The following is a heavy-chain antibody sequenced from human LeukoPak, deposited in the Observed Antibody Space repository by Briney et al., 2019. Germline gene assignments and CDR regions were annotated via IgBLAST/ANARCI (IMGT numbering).Heavy chain of an antibody. D-gene: IGHD3-10*01. J-gene: IGHJ4*02. CDR2: IYYSGST. CDR3: ARASYGSGSLFDH. CDR1: GGSISSGGYY. Sequence: PSETLSLTCTVSGGSISSGGYYWSWIRQHPGKGLEWIGYIYYSGSTYYNPSLKSRVTISVDTSKNQFSLKLSSVTAADTAVYYCARASYGSGSLFDHWGQGTLVAVSS. V-gene: IGHV4-31*03.